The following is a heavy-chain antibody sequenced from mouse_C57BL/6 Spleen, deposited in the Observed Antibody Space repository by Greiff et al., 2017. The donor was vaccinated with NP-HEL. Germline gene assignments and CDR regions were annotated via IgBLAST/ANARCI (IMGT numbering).Heavy chain of an antibody. V-gene: IGHV5-17*01. Sequence: EVQGVESGGGLVKPGGSLKLSCAASGFTFSDYGMPWVRQAPEKGLEWVAYISSGSSTIYYADTVKGRFTISRANAKHTLFLQMPSLRSEDTARYYCARLGLRQRDWYVDVWGTGTTVTVSS. CDR2: ISSGSSTI. J-gene: IGHJ1*03. D-gene: IGHD2-4*01. CDR3: ARLGLRQRDWYVDV. CDR1: GFTFSDYG.